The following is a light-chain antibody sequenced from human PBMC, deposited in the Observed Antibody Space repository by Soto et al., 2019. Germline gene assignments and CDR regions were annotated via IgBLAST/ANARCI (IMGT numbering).Light chain of an antibody. CDR2: GNG. V-gene: IGLV1-40*01. CDR3: QSYDSSLSGSV. CDR1: RSNIGAHYD. J-gene: IGLJ3*02. Sequence: QSVLTQPPSVSGAPGQRVTISCTGSRSNIGAHYDVHWYQQLPGTAPKLLIYGNGNRPSGVPDRFSGSKSGTSASLAITGLQAEDEADYYCQSYDSSLSGSVFGGGTKVTVL.